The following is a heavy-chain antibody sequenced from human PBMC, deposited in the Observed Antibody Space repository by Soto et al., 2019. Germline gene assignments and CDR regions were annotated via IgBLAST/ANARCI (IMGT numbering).Heavy chain of an antibody. CDR2: ISSSSSYI. Sequence: EVQLVESGGGLVQPGGSLRLSCAASGFTFSSYSMNWVRQAPGKGLEWVSSISSSSSYIYYADSVKGRFTISRDNAKNSLYLQMNSLRAEDTAVYYCASGVLWFGELLTSDYWGQGTLVTVSS. J-gene: IGHJ4*02. CDR3: ASGVLWFGELLTSDY. CDR1: GFTFSSYS. D-gene: IGHD3-10*01. V-gene: IGHV3-21*01.